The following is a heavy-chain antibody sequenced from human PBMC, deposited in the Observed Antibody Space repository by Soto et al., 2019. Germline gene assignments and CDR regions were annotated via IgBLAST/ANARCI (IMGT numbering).Heavy chain of an antibody. CDR2: IYPGDSDT. D-gene: IGHD6-19*01. Sequence: GESLKISCKCSGYSFTIYWIGWVRQMPGKGLELMGIIYPGDSDTRYSPSFQGQVTISADKSISTAYLQWSSLKASDTAMYYCARTFDTSGWYDYWGQGTLVTVSS. V-gene: IGHV5-51*01. CDR3: ARTFDTSGWYDY. CDR1: GYSFTIYW. J-gene: IGHJ4*02.